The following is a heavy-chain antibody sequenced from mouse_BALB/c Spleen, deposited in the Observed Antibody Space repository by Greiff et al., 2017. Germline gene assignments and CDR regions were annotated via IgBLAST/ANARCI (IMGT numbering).Heavy chain of an antibody. CDR3: AREGITTDWYFDV. D-gene: IGHD1-1*01. Sequence: EVMLVESGGGLVKPGGSLKLSCAASGFTFSSYAMSWVRQSLEKRLEWVAEISSGGSYTYYPDTVTGRFTISRDNAKNTLYLEMSSLRSEDTAMYYCAREGITTDWYFDVWGAGTTVTVSS. CDR2: ISSGGSYT. J-gene: IGHJ1*01. V-gene: IGHV5-9-4*01. CDR1: GFTFSSYA.